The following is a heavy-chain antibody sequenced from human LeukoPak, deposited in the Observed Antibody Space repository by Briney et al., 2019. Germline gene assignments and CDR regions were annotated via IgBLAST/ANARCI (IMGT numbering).Heavy chain of an antibody. D-gene: IGHD6-13*01. CDR2: INHSGST. Sequence: SETLSLTCTVSGGSISSYYWSWIRQPPGKGLEWIGEINHSGSTNYNPSLKSRVTISVDTSKNQFSLKLSSVTAADTAVYYCGSSWAYWGQGTLVTVSS. J-gene: IGHJ4*02. CDR3: GSSWAY. V-gene: IGHV4-34*01. CDR1: GGSISSYY.